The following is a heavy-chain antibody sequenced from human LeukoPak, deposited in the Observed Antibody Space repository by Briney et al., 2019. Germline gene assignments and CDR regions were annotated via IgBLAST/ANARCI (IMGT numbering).Heavy chain of an antibody. CDR3: ARETNLFGMVIKLYYYYYMDV. CDR2: INHSGST. V-gene: IGHV4-34*01. D-gene: IGHD3-3*01. CDR1: GGSFSGYY. J-gene: IGHJ6*03. Sequence: PSETLSLTCAVYGGSFSGYYWSWIRQPPGKGLEWIGEINHSGSTNYNPSLKSRVTISVDTTKNQFSLKLSSVTAADTAVYYCARETNLFGMVIKLYYYYYMDVWGKGTTVTVSS.